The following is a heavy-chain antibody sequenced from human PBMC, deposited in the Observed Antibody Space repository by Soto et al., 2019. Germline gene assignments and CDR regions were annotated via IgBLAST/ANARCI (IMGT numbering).Heavy chain of an antibody. V-gene: IGHV3-23*01. Sequence: EVQLLESGGGLVQPGGSLRLSCAASGFTFSSYAMTWVRQAPGKGQEWVSSISNSGGSTYFADSVKGRFTISRDNTMNTLYLQLNSLRAEDMAVDYCASDPRGYVSRDNWFGPGCAASLVTVSS. CDR1: GFTFSSYA. D-gene: IGHD6-13*01. CDR2: ISNSGGST. J-gene: IGHJ5*02. CDR3: ASDPRGYVSRDNWFGP.